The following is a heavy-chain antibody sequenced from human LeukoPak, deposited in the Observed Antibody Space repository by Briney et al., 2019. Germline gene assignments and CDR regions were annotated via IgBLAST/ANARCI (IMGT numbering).Heavy chain of an antibody. Sequence: GGSLRLSCAASGFTFSSYGMHWVRQAPGKGLEWVADIWFDGKNEHFADSVKGRFTISRDNSKNTMYLQISSQRAEDTAVYYCARDRHCANGVCHSPPGMDVWGQGTTVTVSS. V-gene: IGHV3-33*01. D-gene: IGHD2-8*01. CDR2: IWFDGKNE. CDR3: ARDRHCANGVCHSPPGMDV. CDR1: GFTFSSYG. J-gene: IGHJ6*02.